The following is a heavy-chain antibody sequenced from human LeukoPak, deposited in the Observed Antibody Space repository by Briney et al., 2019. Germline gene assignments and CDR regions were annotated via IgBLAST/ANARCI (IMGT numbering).Heavy chain of an antibody. D-gene: IGHD6-13*01. V-gene: IGHV1-8*03. CDR2: MNPNSGNT. Sequence: ASVKVSCKASGYTFTSYDINWVRQATGQGLEWMGWMNPNSGNTGYAQKFQGRVTITRNTSINTAYMELSSLRSEDTAVYYCARETRAAAVWFDPWGQGTLVTVSS. J-gene: IGHJ5*02. CDR3: ARETRAAAVWFDP. CDR1: GYTFTSYD.